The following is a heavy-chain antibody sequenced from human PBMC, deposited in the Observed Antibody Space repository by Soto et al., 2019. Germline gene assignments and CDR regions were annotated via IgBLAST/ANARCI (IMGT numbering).Heavy chain of an antibody. CDR1: GFTLSNCV. CDR3: AKDPAPQYNWKVWFDP. Sequence: GGSLRLSCAASGFTLSNCVMNWVRQAPGKGLEWVSAISGSGGSTYYADSVKGRFTISRDNSKNTLYLQMNSLRAEDTAVYYCAKDPAPQYNWKVWFDPWGQGILVTVSS. D-gene: IGHD1-20*01. CDR2: ISGSGGST. J-gene: IGHJ5*02. V-gene: IGHV3-23*01.